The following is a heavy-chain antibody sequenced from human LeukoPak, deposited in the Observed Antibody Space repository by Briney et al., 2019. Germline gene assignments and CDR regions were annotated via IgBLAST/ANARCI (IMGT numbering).Heavy chain of an antibody. V-gene: IGHV3-48*03. CDR2: ISSSGNTI. D-gene: IGHD1-1*01. J-gene: IGHJ4*02. CDR3: ARDKTGVDDY. Sequence: GGSLRLSCAASEFTFTSYELNWVRQAPGKGLEWVSYISSSGNTISYADSVKGRFTISRDNAKNSLYLQLNSLRAEDTAVYYCARDKTGVDDYWGQGTLVTVSS. CDR1: EFTFTSYE.